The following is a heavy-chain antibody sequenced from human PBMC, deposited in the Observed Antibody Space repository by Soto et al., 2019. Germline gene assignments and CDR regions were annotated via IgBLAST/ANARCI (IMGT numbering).Heavy chain of an antibody. V-gene: IGHV1-46*01. CDR3: ARVLSSSSFYYYGMDV. CDR1: GYTFASYY. CDR2: INPSGGST. J-gene: IGHJ6*02. D-gene: IGHD6-6*01. Sequence: ASVEVSCKECGYTFASYYIHWVRQAPGQGLEWMGIINPSGGSTSDAQKFQGRVTMTRDTSTSTVYTELSSLRSEDTAVYYCARVLSSSSFYYYGMDVWGQATTVTVSS.